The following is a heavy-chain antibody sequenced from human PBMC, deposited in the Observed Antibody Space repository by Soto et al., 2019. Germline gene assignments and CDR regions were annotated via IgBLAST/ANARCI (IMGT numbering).Heavy chain of an antibody. J-gene: IGHJ6*02. Sequence: PWGSLRLSCAASGFAFRTAWMNCVRQAPCKGREWVGRIKRRTDGGTADYAAPVEGRFTISRDDSKDTVYLQLHNLKTEDTAVYYCSTALHFPGNEYLYGVDVWGQGTTVTVSS. CDR1: GFAFRTAW. D-gene: IGHD1-1*01. CDR3: STALHFPGNEYLYGVDV. V-gene: IGHV3-15*01. CDR2: IKRRTDGGTA.